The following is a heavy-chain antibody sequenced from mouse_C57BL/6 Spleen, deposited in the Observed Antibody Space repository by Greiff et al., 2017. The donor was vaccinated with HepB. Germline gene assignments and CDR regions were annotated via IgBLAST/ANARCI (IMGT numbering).Heavy chain of an antibody. CDR3: ARSPLSERGFDY. J-gene: IGHJ2*01. V-gene: IGHV1-22*01. CDR1: GYTFTDYN. CDR2: INPNNGGT. D-gene: IGHD6-5*01. Sequence: EVQLQESGPELVKPGASVKMSCKASGYTFTDYNMHWVKQSHGKSLEWIGYINPNNGGTSYNQKFKGKATLTVNKSSSTAYMELSSLTSEDSAVYYCARSPLSERGFDYWGQGTTRTGSS.